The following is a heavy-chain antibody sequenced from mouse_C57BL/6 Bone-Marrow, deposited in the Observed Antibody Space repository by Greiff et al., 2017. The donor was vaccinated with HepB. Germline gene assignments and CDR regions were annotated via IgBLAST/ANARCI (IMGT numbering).Heavy chain of an antibody. CDR1: GFTFSSYA. J-gene: IGHJ3*01. CDR3: TRDRHYDYDLAY. D-gene: IGHD2-4*01. V-gene: IGHV5-9-1*02. Sequence: EVKLMESGEGLVKPGGSLKLSCAASGFTFSSYAMSWVRQTQEKRLEWVAYISSGGDYIYYADTVKGRFTISRDNARNTLYLQMSSLKSEDTAMYYCTRDRHYDYDLAYWGQGTLVTVSA. CDR2: ISSGGDYI.